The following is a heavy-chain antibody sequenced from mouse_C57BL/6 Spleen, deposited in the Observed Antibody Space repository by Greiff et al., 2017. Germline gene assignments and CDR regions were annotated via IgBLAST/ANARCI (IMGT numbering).Heavy chain of an antibody. D-gene: IGHD2-3*01. V-gene: IGHV1-69*01. J-gene: IGHJ3*01. CDR3: ARTNYDGYYGFAY. CDR1: GYTFTSYW. Sequence: QVQLQQPGAELVMPGASVKLSCKASGYTFTSYWMHWVKQRPGQGLEWIGEIDPSDSYTNYHQKFKGKSTLTVDKSSSTAYLQLSSLTSEDSAVYYCARTNYDGYYGFAYWGQGTLVTVSA. CDR2: IDPSDSYT.